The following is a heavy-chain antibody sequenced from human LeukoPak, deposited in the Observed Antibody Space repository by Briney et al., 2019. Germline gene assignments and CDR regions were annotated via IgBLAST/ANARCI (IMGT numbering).Heavy chain of an antibody. D-gene: IGHD3-22*01. CDR3: ARGGDYYDSTVLPDAFDI. Sequence: ASVKVSCKASGYTFTPYYMHWVRQAPGQGLEWMGWINPNSGGTNYAQTFQGRVTMTRDTSISTAYMELSRLRSDDTAVYYCARGGDYYDSTVLPDAFDIWGQGTMVTVSS. CDR1: GYTFTPYY. J-gene: IGHJ3*02. V-gene: IGHV1-2*02. CDR2: INPNSGGT.